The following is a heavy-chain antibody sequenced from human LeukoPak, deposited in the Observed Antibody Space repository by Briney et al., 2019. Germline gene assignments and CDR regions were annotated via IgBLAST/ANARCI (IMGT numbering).Heavy chain of an antibody. D-gene: IGHD4-23*01. Sequence: SQTLSLTCTVSGGSISSGGDYWSWVRRHPGKGLEWFGYIYYSGTTYYNPSLKSRITISVDTSKNQFSLELSSVTAADTAVYYCARADWRGTNSRDAFDIWGLGTMVTVSS. CDR1: GGSISSGGDY. CDR3: ARADWRGTNSRDAFDI. J-gene: IGHJ3*02. V-gene: IGHV4-31*03. CDR2: IYYSGTT.